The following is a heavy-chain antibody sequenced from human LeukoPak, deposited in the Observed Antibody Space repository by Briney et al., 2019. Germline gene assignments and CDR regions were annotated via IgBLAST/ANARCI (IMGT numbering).Heavy chain of an antibody. CDR2: LTDSGRST. D-gene: IGHD3-3*01. CDR1: GFTFSSYA. Sequence: GGSLRLSCAASGFTFSSYAMTWFRQAPGKGLEWVSTLTDSGRSTFYADSVKGRLTISRDNSKSTLYLQMNSLRAKDTAIYYCAKHDFGPGFDPWGQGTLVTVSS. CDR3: AKHDFGPGFDP. V-gene: IGHV3-23*01. J-gene: IGHJ5*02.